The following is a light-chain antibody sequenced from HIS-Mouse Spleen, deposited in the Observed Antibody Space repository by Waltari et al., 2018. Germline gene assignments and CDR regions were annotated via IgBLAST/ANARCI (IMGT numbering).Light chain of an antibody. V-gene: IGLV3-27*01. J-gene: IGLJ3*02. Sequence: SYELTQPSSVSVSPGQTARITCSGDVLAKKYARGFQQKPGQAPVLVICKDSERPSGIPGRFSGSSSGTTVTLTISGAQVEDEADYYCYSAADNNRVFGGGTKLTVL. CDR1: VLAKKY. CDR2: KDS. CDR3: YSAADNNRV.